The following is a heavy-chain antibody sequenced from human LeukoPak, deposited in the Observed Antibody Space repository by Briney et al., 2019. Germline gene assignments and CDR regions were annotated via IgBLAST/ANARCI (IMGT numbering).Heavy chain of an antibody. CDR2: INSGGTVT. CDR3: ARDSRLEVFGSGYWYSAFDI. CDR1: GFTFSDFW. J-gene: IGHJ3*02. D-gene: IGHD3-22*01. V-gene: IGHV3-74*01. Sequence: GGSLRLSCAASGFTFSDFWMHWVRQAPGKGLVWVSRINSGGTVTNYADSVKGRLTISRDNAKNTLYLQMNSLRAEDTAVYYCARDSRLEVFGSGYWYSAFDIWGQGTMVTVSS.